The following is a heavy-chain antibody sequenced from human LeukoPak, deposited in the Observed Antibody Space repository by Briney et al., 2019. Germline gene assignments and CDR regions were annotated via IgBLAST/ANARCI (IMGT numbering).Heavy chain of an antibody. J-gene: IGHJ6*03. D-gene: IGHD2-2*01. CDR2: INPNSGGT. CDR1: GYTFTGYY. V-gene: IGHV1-2*02. Sequence: ASVKVSCRASGYTFTGYYMHWVRQAPGQGLEWMGWINPNSGGTNYAQKFQGRVTMTRDTSISTAYMELSRLRSDDTAVYYCARGFPGYCSSTSCYPPYYYYYMDVWGKGTTVTVSS. CDR3: ARGFPGYCSSTSCYPPYYYYYMDV.